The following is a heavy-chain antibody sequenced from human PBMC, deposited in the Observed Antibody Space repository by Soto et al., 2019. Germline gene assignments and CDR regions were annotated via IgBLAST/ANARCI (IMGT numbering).Heavy chain of an antibody. CDR1: GFTFSNAW. J-gene: IGHJ4*02. Sequence: PGGSLRLSCAASGFTFSNAWMNWVRQAPGKGLEWVGRIKSKTDGGTTDYAAPVKGRITISRDDSKNTLYLQMNSLKTEDTAVFYCTTALYDSSGYYLVLGNWGQGTLVTVSS. CDR3: TTALYDSSGYYLVLGN. V-gene: IGHV3-15*07. D-gene: IGHD3-22*01. CDR2: IKSKTDGGTT.